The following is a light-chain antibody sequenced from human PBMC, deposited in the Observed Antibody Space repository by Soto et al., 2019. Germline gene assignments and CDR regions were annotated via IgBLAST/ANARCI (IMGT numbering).Light chain of an antibody. CDR2: DAS. J-gene: IGKJ1*01. V-gene: IGKV1-5*01. CDR3: QQYYSDWT. Sequence: DFQMTQSPSTLSASVGDRVTITCRASQNIRSRLAWFQQKPGKAPKLLIYDASSLESGVPSRFSGSGSGTEFTLTISSLQPDDFATYYCQQYYSDWTFGQGTKVDI. CDR1: QNIRSR.